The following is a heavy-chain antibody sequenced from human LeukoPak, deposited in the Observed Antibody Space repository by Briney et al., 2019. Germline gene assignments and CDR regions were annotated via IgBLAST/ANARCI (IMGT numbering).Heavy chain of an antibody. CDR1: GASMSSNY. CDR3: AREGGFYRPLDY. D-gene: IGHD6-25*01. Sequence: PSETLSLTCNVSGASMSSNYWSWIRQPPGKGLEWIGEVHLDGRTNYNPSLKSRLVMSADLPENHISLKLTSVTAADTAVYYCAREGGFYRPLDYSGQGTLVTVSS. V-gene: IGHV4-59*12. J-gene: IGHJ4*02. CDR2: VHLDGRT.